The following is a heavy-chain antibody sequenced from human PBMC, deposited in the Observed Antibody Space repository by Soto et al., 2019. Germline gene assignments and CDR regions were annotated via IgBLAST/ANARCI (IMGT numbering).Heavy chain of an antibody. D-gene: IGHD4-17*01. J-gene: IGHJ4*02. V-gene: IGHV3-23*01. CDR3: ATESGDYRIPRVHDY. CDR1: GFTFSSYA. Sequence: EVQLMESGGGLVQPGGSLRLSCAASGFTFSSYAMSWVRQAPGKGLEWVSAISGSGGSTYDADSVKGRFTISRDNSKNTLYLQMNSLRAEDTAVYYCATESGDYRIPRVHDYWGQGTLLTVSS. CDR2: ISGSGGST.